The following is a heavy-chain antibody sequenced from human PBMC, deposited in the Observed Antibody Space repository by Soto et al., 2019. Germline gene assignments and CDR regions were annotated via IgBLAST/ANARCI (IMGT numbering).Heavy chain of an antibody. V-gene: IGHV3-23*01. J-gene: IGHJ3*02. Sequence: EVQLLESGGGLVQPGGSLRLSCAASGFTFSSYAMSWVRQAPGKGLEWVSAISGSGGSTYYADSVKGRFTISRDNSKNTLYLQMNSLRAEDTAVYYCAKVGRIAAAGLDAFDIWGQGTMVTVSS. CDR3: AKVGRIAAAGLDAFDI. CDR2: ISGSGGST. D-gene: IGHD6-13*01. CDR1: GFTFSSYA.